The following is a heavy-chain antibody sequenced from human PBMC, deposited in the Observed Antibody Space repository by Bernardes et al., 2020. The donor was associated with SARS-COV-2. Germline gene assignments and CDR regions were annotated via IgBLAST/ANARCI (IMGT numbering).Heavy chain of an antibody. CDR1: GFDFSDYW. Sequence: GGSLRLSCAGSGFDFSDYWMTWVRQAPGKGLEWVASIKRDGSETYYVDSVKGRFTISRDNAKNLVFLQMNSLRAEDTAVFYCARSAGMDVWGQGTMVTVSS. J-gene: IGHJ6*02. CDR2: IKRDGSET. CDR3: ARSAGMDV. V-gene: IGHV3-7*03.